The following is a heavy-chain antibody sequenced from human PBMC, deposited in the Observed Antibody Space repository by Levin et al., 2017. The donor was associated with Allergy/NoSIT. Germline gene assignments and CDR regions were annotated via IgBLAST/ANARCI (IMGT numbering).Heavy chain of an antibody. Sequence: GGSLRLSCAASGFTFSSYSMNWVRQAPGKGLEWVSYISSSSSTIYYADSVKGRFTISRDNAKNSLYLQMNSLRAEDTAVYCCARDPGLNRKLLRFLSSTSREHYGMDGWGQGTTVTVSS. CDR3: ARDPGLNRKLLRFLSSTSREHYGMDG. D-gene: IGHD2-2*01. J-gene: IGHJ6*02. V-gene: IGHV3-48*01. CDR2: ISSSSSTI. CDR1: GFTFSSYS.